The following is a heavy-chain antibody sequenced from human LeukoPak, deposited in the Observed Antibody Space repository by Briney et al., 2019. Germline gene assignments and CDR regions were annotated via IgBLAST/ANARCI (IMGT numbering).Heavy chain of an antibody. V-gene: IGHV4-39*01. D-gene: IGHD6-13*01. J-gene: IGHJ4*02. CDR1: GGSISSSSYY. CDR2: IYYSGST. Sequence: SETLSLTCTVSGGSISSSSYYWGWIRQPTGKGLEWIGSIYYSGSTYYNPSLKSRVTISVDTSKNQFSLKLSSVTAADTAVYYCARQDSSRDDYWGQGTLVTVSS. CDR3: ARQDSSRDDY.